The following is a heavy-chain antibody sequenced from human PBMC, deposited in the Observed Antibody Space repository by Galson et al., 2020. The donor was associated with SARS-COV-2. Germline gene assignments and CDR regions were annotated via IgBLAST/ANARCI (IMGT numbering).Heavy chain of an antibody. J-gene: IGHJ5*02. Sequence: ETSETLSLTCTVSGGSISSTTYYWGWIRQPPGKGLEWIGGIYYTGTTYYNPSLKSRVTISVDTSKNQFSLKLSSVTAADTAAYYCARTLLYSSVSWYFDPWGQGTLVTVSS. V-gene: IGHV4-39*01. D-gene: IGHD6-13*01. CDR3: ARTLLYSSVSWYFDP. CDR2: IYYTGTT. CDR1: GGSISSTTYY.